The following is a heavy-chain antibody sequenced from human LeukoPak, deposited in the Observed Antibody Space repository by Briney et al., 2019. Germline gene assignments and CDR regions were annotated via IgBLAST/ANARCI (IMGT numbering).Heavy chain of an antibody. CDR1: GDSISNYY. Sequence: SETLSLTCTVSGDSISNYYWSWLRQPAGKGLEWIGRIYTSGSTNYNPSLKSRVTISVDTSKNQFSLKLNSVTAADTAVYFCAREGGASTGFDPWGQGTLVTVSS. J-gene: IGHJ5*02. CDR3: AREGGASTGFDP. V-gene: IGHV4-4*07. CDR2: IYTSGST. D-gene: IGHD1-26*01.